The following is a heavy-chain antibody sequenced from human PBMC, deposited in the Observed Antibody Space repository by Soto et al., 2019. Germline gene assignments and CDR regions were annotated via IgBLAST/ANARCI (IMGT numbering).Heavy chain of an antibody. CDR3: AREGEMPYYYYGMDV. CDR1: GYPFTTYG. CDR2: ISGYNGHT. J-gene: IGHJ6*02. Sequence: ASVDVSCKASGYPFTTYGISWVRQAPGQGLEWMGWISGYNGHTKYAQKFQGRVTMTTDTSTSTVYMDLRSLRSDDTAVYYCAREGEMPYYYYGMDVWGQGTTVTVSS. V-gene: IGHV1-18*01. D-gene: IGHD3-16*01.